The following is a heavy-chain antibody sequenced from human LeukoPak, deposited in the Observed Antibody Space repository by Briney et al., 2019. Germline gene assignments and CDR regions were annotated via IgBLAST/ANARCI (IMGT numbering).Heavy chain of an antibody. J-gene: IGHJ4*02. CDR1: GGSINSGTYY. CDR2: MYTSGST. Sequence: TLSLTCTVSGGSINSGTYYWSWIRQPAGKGLEWNGRMYTSGSTNYNPSLESRVTISVDTSKNQFSLKLSSVTAADTAVYYCARGEKGSSSGSINYWGQGTLVTDSS. CDR3: ARGEKGSSSGSINY. V-gene: IGHV4-61*02. D-gene: IGHD6-6*01.